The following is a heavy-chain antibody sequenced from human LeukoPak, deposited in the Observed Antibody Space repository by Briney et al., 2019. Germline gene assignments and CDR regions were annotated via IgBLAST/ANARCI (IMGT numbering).Heavy chain of an antibody. Sequence: GGSLRLSRAASGFTFSRYSMNWVTQAPGKGLEWVSYLRRRSSTIYYADSVKGRFPNSRDNAKSALYLQMNSLRNADTAVYCWVREPDALDYWGQGTLVTVSS. V-gene: IGHV3-48*02. CDR3: VREPDALDY. J-gene: IGHJ4*02. CDR1: GFTFSRYS. CDR2: LRRRSSTI.